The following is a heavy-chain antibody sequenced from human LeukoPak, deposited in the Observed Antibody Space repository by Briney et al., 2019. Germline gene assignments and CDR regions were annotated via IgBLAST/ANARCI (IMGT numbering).Heavy chain of an antibody. V-gene: IGHV3-23*01. Sequence: GGSLRLSCAASGFTFSSYAMSWVRQAPGKGLEWVSAISGSGGSTYYADSVKGRFTISRDNSKNTLYLQMNSLRAEDTAVYYCANSGDYGSGRYPNWFDPWGQGTLVTVSS. D-gene: IGHD3-10*01. J-gene: IGHJ5*02. CDR2: ISGSGGST. CDR1: GFTFSSYA. CDR3: ANSGDYGSGRYPNWFDP.